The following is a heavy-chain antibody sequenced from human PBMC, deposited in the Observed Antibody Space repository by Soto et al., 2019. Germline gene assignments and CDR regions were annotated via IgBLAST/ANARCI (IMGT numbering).Heavy chain of an antibody. CDR1: GFSLNTDEVS. D-gene: IGHD1-26*01. CDR2: IYWDDDK. Sequence: QITLRESGPTLVSPTQPLTLTCTFSGFSLNTDEVSVSWIRQPPGKAPEWLALIYWDDDKRYKPSLKNRVTITKDPSKNQVVLTMSNMSPVDTAMYYCAQGRAEWAYFDFWGQGTPVTVSS. J-gene: IGHJ4*02. V-gene: IGHV2-5*02. CDR3: AQGRAEWAYFDF.